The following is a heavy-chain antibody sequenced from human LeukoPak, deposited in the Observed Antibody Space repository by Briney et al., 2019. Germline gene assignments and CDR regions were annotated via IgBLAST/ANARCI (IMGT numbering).Heavy chain of an antibody. CDR2: ISSSGSTI. V-gene: IGHV3-11*01. Sequence: GGSLRLSCAASGFTFSDYYMSWIRQAPGKGLKWVSYISSSGSTIYYADSVKGRFTISRDNAKNSLYLQMNSLRAEDTAVYYCAREGFSSSSSMYFDYGGRGTLVTVSA. CDR3: AREGFSSSSSMYFDY. J-gene: IGHJ4*02. CDR1: GFTFSDYY. D-gene: IGHD6-6*01.